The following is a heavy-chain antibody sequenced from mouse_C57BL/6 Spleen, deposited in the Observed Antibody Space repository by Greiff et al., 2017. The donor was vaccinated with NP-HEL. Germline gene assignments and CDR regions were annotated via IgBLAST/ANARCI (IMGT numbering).Heavy chain of an antibody. CDR2: INPNNGGT. CDR3: ARGVFYYGSSLYWYFDV. CDR1: GYTFTDYN. D-gene: IGHD1-1*01. J-gene: IGHJ1*03. Sequence: VQLQQSGPELVKPGASVKIPCKASGYTFTDYNMDWVKQSHGKSLEWIGDINPNNGGTIYNQKFKGKATLTVDKSSSTAYMELRSLTSEDTAVYYCARGVFYYGSSLYWYFDVWGTGTTVTVSS. V-gene: IGHV1-18*01.